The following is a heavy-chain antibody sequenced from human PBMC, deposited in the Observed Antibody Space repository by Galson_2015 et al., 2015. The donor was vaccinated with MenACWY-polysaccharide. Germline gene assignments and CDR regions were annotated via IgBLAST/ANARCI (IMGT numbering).Heavy chain of an antibody. Sequence: SLRLSCAASGFAFYRYGLHWVRQAPGKGLEWVALISSDGDNKSHADSMRGRFTISRDNARNTLYLQINSLTPDDTAVYFCARDYITYCGGDCPFGYWGQGTLVIVSS. CDR1: GFAFYRYG. CDR3: ARDYITYCGGDCPFGY. CDR2: ISSDGDNK. J-gene: IGHJ4*02. V-gene: IGHV3-30*03. D-gene: IGHD2-21*02.